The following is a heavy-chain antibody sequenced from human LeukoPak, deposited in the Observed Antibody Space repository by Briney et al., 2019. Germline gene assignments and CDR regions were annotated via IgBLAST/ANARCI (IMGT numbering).Heavy chain of an antibody. CDR1: GFTVSSSY. J-gene: IGHJ2*01. CDR3: AREGDYDSRRYFDL. Sequence: GGSLRLSCAASGFTVSSSYMSWVRQAPGKGLEWVSVFYAGGSTYYGDSVKGRFTISRDNSKNTLYLQMHSLRAEDTAVYYCAREGDYDSRRYFDLWGRGTPVTVSS. V-gene: IGHV3-53*01. CDR2: FYAGGST. D-gene: IGHD3-22*01.